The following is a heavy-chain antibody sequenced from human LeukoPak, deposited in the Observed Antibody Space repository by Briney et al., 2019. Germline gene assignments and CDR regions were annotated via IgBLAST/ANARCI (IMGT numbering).Heavy chain of an antibody. V-gene: IGHV3-30*18. D-gene: IGHD3-16*01. Sequence: GGSLRLSCAASGFSFSTTWMHWVRQAPGKGLEWVAVISYDGSNKYYADSVKGRFTISRDNSKNTLYLQMNSLRAEDTAVYYCAKDWGIDSSPFDYWGQGTLVTVSS. CDR3: AKDWGIDSSPFDY. J-gene: IGHJ4*02. CDR1: GFSFSTTW. CDR2: ISYDGSNK.